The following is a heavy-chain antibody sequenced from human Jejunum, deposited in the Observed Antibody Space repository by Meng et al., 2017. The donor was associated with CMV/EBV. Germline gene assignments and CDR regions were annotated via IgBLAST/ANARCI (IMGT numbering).Heavy chain of an antibody. Sequence: AVYGVSFSGYYWSWIPQPPGKGLEWIGEIHPSGSTHYNTFLKSRVTMSVDTSKSQISLKMNSVSAADTALYFCARGEDRAKVGNNWGQGTLVTVSS. CDR1: GVSFSGYY. J-gene: IGHJ4*02. CDR3: ARGEDRAKVGNN. D-gene: IGHD5-18*01. V-gene: IGHV4-34*01. CDR2: IHPSGST.